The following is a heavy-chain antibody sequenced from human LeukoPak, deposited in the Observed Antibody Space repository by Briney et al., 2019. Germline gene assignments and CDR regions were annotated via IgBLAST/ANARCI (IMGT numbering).Heavy chain of an antibody. CDR2: ISYDGSNK. CDR3: ARDQSSRGVAASPFDY. V-gene: IGHV3-30-3*01. Sequence: GGSLRLSCAASGFTFSSYAMHWVRQAPGKGLEWVAVISYDGSNKYYADSVKGRFTISRDNAKNSLYLQMNSLRAEDTAVYYCARDQSSRGVAASPFDYWGQGTLVTVSS. CDR1: GFTFSSYA. D-gene: IGHD2-15*01. J-gene: IGHJ4*02.